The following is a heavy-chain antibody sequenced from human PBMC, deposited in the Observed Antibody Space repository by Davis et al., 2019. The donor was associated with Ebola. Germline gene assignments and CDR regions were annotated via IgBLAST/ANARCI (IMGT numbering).Heavy chain of an antibody. CDR3: ARDIGYSYGPPNYGMDV. J-gene: IGHJ6*02. D-gene: IGHD5-18*01. V-gene: IGHV3-11*06. CDR1: GFTFSDYY. CDR2: ISSSSSYT. Sequence: GESLKISCAASGFTFSDYYMSWIRQAPGKGLEWVSYISSSSSYTNYADSVKGRFTISRDNSKNTLYLQMNSLRAEDTAVYYCARDIGYSYGPPNYGMDVWGQGTTVTVSS.